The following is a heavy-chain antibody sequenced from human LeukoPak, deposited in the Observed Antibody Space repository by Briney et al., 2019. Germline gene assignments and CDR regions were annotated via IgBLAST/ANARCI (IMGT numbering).Heavy chain of an antibody. CDR1: GFSFSNYG. Sequence: GGSLRLSCAAPGFSFSNYGMSWVRQAPGKGLEWVSSISGGGGGTYYADSVRGRFTISRDNSETTLYLQMNSLRAEDTAVYYCAKYRTAAATGWFDPWGRGTLVIVSS. J-gene: IGHJ5*02. V-gene: IGHV3-23*01. CDR3: AKYRTAAATGWFDP. CDR2: ISGGGGGT. D-gene: IGHD3-10*01.